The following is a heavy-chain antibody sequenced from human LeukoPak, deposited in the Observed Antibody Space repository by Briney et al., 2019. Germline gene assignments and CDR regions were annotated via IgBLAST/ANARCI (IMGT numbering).Heavy chain of an antibody. CDR1: GYTFTSYY. J-gene: IGHJ4*02. V-gene: IGHV1-46*01. CDR3: ARDLIPSIAAAGTLFY. Sequence: GASVKVSCKASGYTFTSYYMHWVRQAPGQGLESMGIINPSGGSTSYAQKFQGRVTMTRDTSTSTVYMELSSLRSEDTAVYYCARDLIPSIAAAGTLFYWGQGTLVTVSS. D-gene: IGHD6-13*01. CDR2: INPSGGST.